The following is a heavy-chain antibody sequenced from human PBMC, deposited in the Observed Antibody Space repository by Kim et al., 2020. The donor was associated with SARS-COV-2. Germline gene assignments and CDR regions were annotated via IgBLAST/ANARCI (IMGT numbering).Heavy chain of an antibody. J-gene: IGHJ6*02. CDR3: AKDQSQQLLFLAGMDA. Sequence: GGSLRLSCAASGFTFSDYGMHWVRQAPGKGLEWVALISYDGINKYYADSVKGRFTISRDNSKSTLYLQMNSLRTEDTAVYFCAKDQSQQLLFLAGMDAWGRGTTVTVSS. D-gene: IGHD6-19*01. V-gene: IGHV3-30*18. CDR1: GFTFSDYG. CDR2: ISYDGINK.